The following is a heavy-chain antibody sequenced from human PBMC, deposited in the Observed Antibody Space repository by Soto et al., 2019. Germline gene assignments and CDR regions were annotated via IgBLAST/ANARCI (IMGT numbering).Heavy chain of an antibody. V-gene: IGHV1-46*01. D-gene: IGHD6-13*01. Sequence: GASVKVSCKASGYTFTSYYMHWVRQAPGQGLEWMGIINPSGGSTSYAQKFQGRVTMTRDTSTSTVYMELSSLRSEDTAVYYCARMKAAAGTWGYYYYGMDVWGQGTTVTVSS. CDR2: INPSGGST. CDR1: GYTFTSYY. CDR3: ARMKAAAGTWGYYYYGMDV. J-gene: IGHJ6*02.